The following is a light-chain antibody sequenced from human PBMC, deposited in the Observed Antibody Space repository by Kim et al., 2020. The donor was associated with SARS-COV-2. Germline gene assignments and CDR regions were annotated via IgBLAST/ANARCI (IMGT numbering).Light chain of an antibody. V-gene: IGLV3-9*01. Sequence: VALGQTARITCGGNNIGSKNVHWYQQKPGQAPVLVIYRDSNRPSGIPERFSGSNSGNTATLIISRAQAGDEADYYCQVWDSSTGKVFGGGTQLTVL. CDR2: RDS. CDR1: NIGSKN. CDR3: QVWDSSTGKV. J-gene: IGLJ2*01.